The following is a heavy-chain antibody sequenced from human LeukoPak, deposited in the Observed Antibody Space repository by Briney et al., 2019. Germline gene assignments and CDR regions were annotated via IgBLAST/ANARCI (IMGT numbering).Heavy chain of an antibody. CDR1: EFTFATYH. Sequence: PGGSLRLSCAASEFTFATYHMTWVRQAPGEGLKWVSAISDSGASAYYADSVKGRFTISRDNSKNTLYPQMNSLRVEDTAVYYCAKDSGHSGNDYGDYWGQGTLVTVSA. CDR3: AKDSGHSGNDYGDY. D-gene: IGHD5-12*01. V-gene: IGHV3-23*01. J-gene: IGHJ4*02. CDR2: ISDSGASA.